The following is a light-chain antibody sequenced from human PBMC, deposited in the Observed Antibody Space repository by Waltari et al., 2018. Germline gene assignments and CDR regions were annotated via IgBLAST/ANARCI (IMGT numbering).Light chain of an antibody. CDR2: WGT. Sequence: IVMTQSPLSLPVTPGEPASISCRSSQSPLQINGNNSWDWYLRKPGQSPQLLIYWGTNRASGVPDRFGGSGSGTDFTLKSSRVEAEDVGIYCCRQDLEIPITFGQGTRLEIK. V-gene: IGKV2-28*01. CDR3: RQDLEIPIT. J-gene: IGKJ5*01. CDR1: QSPLQINGNNS.